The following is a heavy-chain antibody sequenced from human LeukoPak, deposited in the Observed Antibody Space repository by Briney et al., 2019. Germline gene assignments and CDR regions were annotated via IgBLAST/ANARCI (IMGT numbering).Heavy chain of an antibody. Sequence: GGFLRLSCAASGFTFSSYAMSWVRQAPGKGLEWVSAISGSGGSTYYADSVKGRFTISRDNSKNTLYLQMNSLRAEDTAVYYCAKDLPDVVVPAAYYYYYYMDVWGKGTTVTVSS. CDR3: AKDLPDVVVPAAYYYYYYMDV. CDR1: GFTFSSYA. D-gene: IGHD2-2*01. V-gene: IGHV3-23*01. J-gene: IGHJ6*03. CDR2: ISGSGGST.